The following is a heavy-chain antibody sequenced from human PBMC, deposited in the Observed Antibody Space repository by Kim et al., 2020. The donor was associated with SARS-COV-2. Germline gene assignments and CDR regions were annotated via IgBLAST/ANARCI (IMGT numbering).Heavy chain of an antibody. CDR2: T. CDR3: ARTGATVTLDY. D-gene: IGHD4-17*01. Sequence: TNYARKLKGRVTMTTDTSTSTAYTELRSLRSDDTAVYYCARTGATVTLDYWGQGTLVTVSS. J-gene: IGHJ4*02. V-gene: IGHV1-18*01.